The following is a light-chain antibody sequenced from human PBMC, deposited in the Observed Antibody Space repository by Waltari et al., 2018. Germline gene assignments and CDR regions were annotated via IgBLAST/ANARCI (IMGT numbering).Light chain of an antibody. CDR2: AAS. Sequence: DIQMTQSPSALSASVGDRVPVTCRASQSIGSDLNWYQQKPGKAPKVLIYAASTLQSGVPSRFSGSGSGTDFTLTISSLQPEDSATYFCQQSFSSWTFGQGTKVEIK. V-gene: IGKV1-39*01. CDR1: QSIGSD. CDR3: QQSFSSWT. J-gene: IGKJ1*01.